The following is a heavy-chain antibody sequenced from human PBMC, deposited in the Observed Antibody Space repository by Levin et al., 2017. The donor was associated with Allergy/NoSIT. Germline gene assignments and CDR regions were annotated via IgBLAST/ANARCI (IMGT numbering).Heavy chain of an antibody. Sequence: GGSLRLSCAASGFTFSSYAMHWVRQAPGKGLEWVAVISYDGSNKYYADSVKGRFTISRDNSKNTLYLQMNSLRAEDTAVYYCARDLDYWGQGTLVTVSS. CDR3: ARDLDY. J-gene: IGHJ4*02. CDR1: GFTFSSYA. V-gene: IGHV3-30-3*01. CDR2: ISYDGSNK.